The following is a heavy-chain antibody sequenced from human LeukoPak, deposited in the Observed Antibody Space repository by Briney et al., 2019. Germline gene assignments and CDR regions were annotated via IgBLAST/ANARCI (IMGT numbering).Heavy chain of an antibody. CDR3: ATVPAAIYYYYYGMDV. V-gene: IGHV1-8*01. CDR2: MNPNSGNT. Sequence: EASVKVSCKASGYTFTSYDINWVRQATGQGLEWMGWMNPNSGNTGYAQKFQGRVTMTRNTSISTAYMELSSLRSEDTAVYYRATVPAAIYYYYYGMDVWGQGTTVTVSS. J-gene: IGHJ6*02. CDR1: GYTFTSYD. D-gene: IGHD2-2*01.